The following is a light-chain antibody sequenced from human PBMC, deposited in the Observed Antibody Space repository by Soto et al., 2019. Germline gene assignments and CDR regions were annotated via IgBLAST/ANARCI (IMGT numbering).Light chain of an antibody. CDR2: EVT. CDR1: SSDIGDYDF. CDR3: SSFTTMSTVI. J-gene: IGLJ2*01. Sequence: QSALTQPASLSGSPGQSITISCTGTSSDIGDYDFVSWYQQHPGKPPKLIIYEVTNRPSGISSRFSGSKSGNTASLTISGLQAEDEADYHCSSFTTMSTVIFGGGTQLTVL. V-gene: IGLV2-14*01.